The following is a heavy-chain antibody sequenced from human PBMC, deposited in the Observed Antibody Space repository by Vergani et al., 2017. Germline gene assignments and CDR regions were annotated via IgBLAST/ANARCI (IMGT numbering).Heavy chain of an antibody. Sequence: VQLVESGGGLVQPGRSLRLSCAASGFTFDDYAMHWVRQAPGKGLEWVTFIRYDGSNTYYADSVKGRFTISRDNSKNTLFLQMNSLRPEDTAVYYCARDTVTGSRYFDYWGQGTLVTVSS. CDR3: ARDTVTGSRYFDY. CDR2: IRYDGSNT. CDR1: GFTFDDYA. D-gene: IGHD6-19*01. V-gene: IGHV3-33*08. J-gene: IGHJ4*02.